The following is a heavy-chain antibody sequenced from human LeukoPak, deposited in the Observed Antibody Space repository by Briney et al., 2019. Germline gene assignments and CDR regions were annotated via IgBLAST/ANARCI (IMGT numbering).Heavy chain of an antibody. Sequence: PGRSLRLSCAASGFTSSSYGMHWVRQAPGKGLEWVAVISYDGSNKYYADSVKGRFTISRDNSKNTLYLQMNSLRAEDTAVYYCAKTIPGIAAAGTPVDYWGQGTLVTVSS. CDR3: AKTIPGIAAAGTPVDY. J-gene: IGHJ4*02. D-gene: IGHD6-13*01. CDR2: ISYDGSNK. CDR1: GFTSSSYG. V-gene: IGHV3-30*18.